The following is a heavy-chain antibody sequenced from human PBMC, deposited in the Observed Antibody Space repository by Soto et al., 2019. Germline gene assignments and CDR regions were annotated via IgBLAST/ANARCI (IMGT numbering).Heavy chain of an antibody. Sequence: ASVKVSCKASGGTFSSYTISWVRQAPGQGLEWMGRIIPILGIANYAQKFQGRVTITADKSTSTAYMELSSLRSEDTAVYYCARAGGPYYYDSSGYSAEYFKHWGQGTLVTVSS. D-gene: IGHD3-22*01. J-gene: IGHJ1*01. CDR2: IIPILGIA. V-gene: IGHV1-69*02. CDR1: GGTFSSYT. CDR3: ARAGGPYYYDSSGYSAEYFKH.